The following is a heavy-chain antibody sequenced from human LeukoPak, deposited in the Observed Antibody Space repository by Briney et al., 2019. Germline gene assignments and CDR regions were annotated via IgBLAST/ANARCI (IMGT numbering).Heavy chain of an antibody. CDR3: ARGHLGYCSSTSCYGYYFDY. J-gene: IGHJ4*02. Sequence: PSETLSLTCAVYDGSLSGYYWSWIRQPPGKGLEWIGEINHSGSTIYNPSLKSRVTISVDTSKNQFSLKLSSVTAADTAVYYCARGHLGYCSSTSCYGYYFDYWGQGTLVTVSS. CDR1: DGSLSGYY. CDR2: INHSGST. V-gene: IGHV4-34*01. D-gene: IGHD2-2*01.